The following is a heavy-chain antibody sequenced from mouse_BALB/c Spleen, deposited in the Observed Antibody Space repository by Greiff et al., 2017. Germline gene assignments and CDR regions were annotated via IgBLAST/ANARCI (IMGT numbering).Heavy chain of an antibody. CDR1: GYTFTDYA. CDR2: ISTYSGNT. Sequence: VKLMESGPELVRPGVSVKISCKGSGYTFTDYAMHWVKQSHAKSLEWIGVISTYSGNTNYNQKFKGKATMTVDKSSSTAYMELARLTSEDSAIYYCASITTATDWYFDVWGAGTTVTVSS. D-gene: IGHD1-2*01. CDR3: ASITTATDWYFDV. V-gene: IGHV1-67*01. J-gene: IGHJ1*01.